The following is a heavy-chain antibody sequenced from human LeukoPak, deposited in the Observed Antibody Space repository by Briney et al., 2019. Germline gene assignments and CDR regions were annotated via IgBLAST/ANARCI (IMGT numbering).Heavy chain of an antibody. D-gene: IGHD4-17*01. CDR2: IYYSGST. CDR3: ARGTIYGDYPYLDY. J-gene: IGHJ4*02. CDR1: GGSISSGGYY. Sequence: SETLSLTCTVSGGSISSGGYYWSWIRQHPGKGLEWIGYIYYSGSTYYNPSLKSRVTISVDTSKNQFSLKLSSVTAADTAVYYCARGTIYGDYPYLDYWGQGTLVTVSS. V-gene: IGHV4-31*02.